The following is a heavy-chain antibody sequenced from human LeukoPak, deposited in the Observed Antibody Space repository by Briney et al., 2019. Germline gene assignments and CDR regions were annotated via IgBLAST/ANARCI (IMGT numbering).Heavy chain of an antibody. Sequence: ASVKVSCKVSGYTLTELSMHWVRQAPGKGLEWMGGFDPEDGETIYAQKFQGRVTMTEDTSTDTAYMELSSLRSEDTAVYYCATGAWDDFWSGYWLRGQGTLVTVSS. CDR1: GYTLTELS. CDR2: FDPEDGET. D-gene: IGHD3-3*01. V-gene: IGHV1-24*01. CDR3: ATGAWDDFWSGYWL. J-gene: IGHJ4*02.